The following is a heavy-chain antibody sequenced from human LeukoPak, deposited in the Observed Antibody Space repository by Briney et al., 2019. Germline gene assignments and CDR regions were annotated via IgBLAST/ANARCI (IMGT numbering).Heavy chain of an antibody. D-gene: IGHD3-3*01. CDR2: INPNSGGT. CDR3: ARDEIFGVVMAVY. J-gene: IGHJ4*02. CDR1: GYTFTGYY. V-gene: IGHV1-2*02. Sequence: ASVKVSCKASGYTFTGYYMHWVRQAPGQGLEWMGWINPNSGGTNYAQKFQGRVTMTRDTSISTAYMELSRLRSDDTAAYYCARDEIFGVVMAVYWGQGTLVTVSS.